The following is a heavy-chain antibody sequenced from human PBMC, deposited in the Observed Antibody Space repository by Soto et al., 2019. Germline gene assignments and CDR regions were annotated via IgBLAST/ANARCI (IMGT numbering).Heavy chain of an antibody. CDR2: IVPIYRTA. J-gene: IGHJ4*02. Sequence: SVKVSCKASGGTFSSYRINWVRQAPGQGLEWVGGIVPIYRTADYAQKFQGRVTITADEPARTSYMELRSLKSQDTAVYYCVRDSGAKLSSSWGQGTLVTVSS. CDR3: VRDSGAKLSSS. CDR1: GGTFSSYR. D-gene: IGHD6-13*01. V-gene: IGHV1-69*13.